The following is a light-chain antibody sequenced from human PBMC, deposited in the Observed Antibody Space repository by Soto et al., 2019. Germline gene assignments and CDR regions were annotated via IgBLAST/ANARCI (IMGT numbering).Light chain of an antibody. CDR3: QQSYSVPLT. CDR2: GAS. V-gene: IGKV1-39*01. J-gene: IGKJ4*01. Sequence: DIQMTQSPSSLSASVGDRFTITCRASQNIVNYLNWYQRKPGKAPKLLIYGASSLQRGVPSRFSGSGSGTDFTLTISTLQPEDFATFYCQQSYSVPLTFGGGTKVDIK. CDR1: QNIVNY.